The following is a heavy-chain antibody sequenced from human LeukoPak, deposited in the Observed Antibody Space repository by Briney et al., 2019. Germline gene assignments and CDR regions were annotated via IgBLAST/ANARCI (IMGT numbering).Heavy chain of an antibody. D-gene: IGHD2-8*02. CDR1: GGSINNNIHY. CDR2: ILYSGQT. V-gene: IGHV4-39*07. Sequence: PSETLSLTCTVSGGSINNNIHYWGWIRQPPGKGLEWIGTILYSGQTYYNPSLKSRVTISVDTSKNQFSLKLSSVTAADTAVYYCARDGGVAPHNWFDPWGQGTLVTVSS. CDR3: ARDGGVAPHNWFDP. J-gene: IGHJ5*02.